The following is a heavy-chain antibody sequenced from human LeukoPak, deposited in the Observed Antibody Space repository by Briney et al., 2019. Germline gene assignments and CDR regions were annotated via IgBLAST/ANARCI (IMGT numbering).Heavy chain of an antibody. J-gene: IGHJ4*02. V-gene: IGHV3-23*01. D-gene: IGHD3-22*01. CDR1: GFTFSSYD. CDR2: ISGSGVGT. CDR3: AKRRFDSSGYHFDD. Sequence: GGSLRLSCAAPGFTFSSYDMNWVRQAPGKGLEWVSTISGSGVGTYYADSVRGRFTISRDNSKNTLYMQMNSLRAEDTAVYYCAKRRFDSSGYHFDDWGQGTLVTVSS.